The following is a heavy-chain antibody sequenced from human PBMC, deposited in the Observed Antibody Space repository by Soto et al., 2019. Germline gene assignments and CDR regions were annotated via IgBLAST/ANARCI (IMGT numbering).Heavy chain of an antibody. J-gene: IGHJ6*02. D-gene: IGHD3-3*01. CDR3: ARGEDDFWSGYYYGMDV. CDR1: GFTFSSYW. V-gene: IGHV3-74*01. Sequence: GGSLRLSCAASGFTFSSYWMHWVRQAPGKGLVWVSRINSDGSSTSYADSVKGRFTISRDNAKNTLYLQMNSLRAEDTAVYYCARGEDDFWSGYYYGMDVWGQGTTVTVSS. CDR2: INSDGSST.